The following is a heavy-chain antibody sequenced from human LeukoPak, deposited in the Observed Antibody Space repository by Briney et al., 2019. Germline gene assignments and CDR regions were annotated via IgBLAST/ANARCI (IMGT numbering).Heavy chain of an antibody. V-gene: IGHV4-59*01. CDR3: ARGYSYGYGMFDY. CDR1: GDSISSYY. D-gene: IGHD5-18*01. CDR2: IYYGGST. Sequence: PSETLSLTCTVSGDSISSYYWSWIRQPPGKGLEWIGYIYYGGSTNYNPSLKSRVTISVDTSKNQFSLKLSSVTAADTAVYYCARGYSYGYGMFDYWGQGTLVTVSS. J-gene: IGHJ4*02.